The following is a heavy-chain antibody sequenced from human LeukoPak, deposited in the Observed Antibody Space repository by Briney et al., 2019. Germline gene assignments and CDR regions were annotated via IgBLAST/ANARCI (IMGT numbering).Heavy chain of an antibody. V-gene: IGHV3-74*01. J-gene: IGHJ4*02. CDR2: INSDGSST. Sequence: GGSLRLSCAASGFTFSSYWMHWVRQAPGKGLVWVSRINSDGSSTSYADSVKGRFTISRDNAKNTLYLQMNSLRAEDTAVYYCARVGDFWSGCDYWGQGTLVTVSS. D-gene: IGHD3-3*01. CDR3: ARVGDFWSGCDY. CDR1: GFTFSSYW.